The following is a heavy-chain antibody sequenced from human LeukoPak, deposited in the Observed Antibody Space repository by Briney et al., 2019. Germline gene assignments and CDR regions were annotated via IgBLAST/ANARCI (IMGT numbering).Heavy chain of an antibody. CDR1: GFTFSTYT. J-gene: IGHJ4*02. D-gene: IGHD1-7*01. CDR2: ISSNGHNT. Sequence: PGGSLRLSCAASGFTFSTYTMYWVRQAPGKGLEYVSAISSNGHNTYYANSVKGRFTISRDNSKNRLYLQMGSLRVEDMAVYFCARDLQPGITGTTMALAFDYWGQGTLVTVSS. V-gene: IGHV3-64*01. CDR3: ARDLQPGITGTTMALAFDY.